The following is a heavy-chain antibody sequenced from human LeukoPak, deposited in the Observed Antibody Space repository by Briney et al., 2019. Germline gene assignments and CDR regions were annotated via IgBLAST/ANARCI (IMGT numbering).Heavy chain of an antibody. CDR3: ARDQALGVSYTPLVYFDY. CDR2: INPNSGGT. Sequence: ASVKVSCKASGYTFTGYYMHWVRQAPGQGLEWMGWINPNSGGTNYAQKFQGRVTMTRDTSISTAYMELSRLRSDDPAVYYCARDQALGVSYTPLVYFDYWGQGTLVTVSS. CDR1: GYTFTGYY. D-gene: IGHD1-26*01. J-gene: IGHJ4*02. V-gene: IGHV1-2*02.